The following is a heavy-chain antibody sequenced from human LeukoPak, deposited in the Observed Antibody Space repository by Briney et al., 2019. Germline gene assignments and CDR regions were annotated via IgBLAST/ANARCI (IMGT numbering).Heavy chain of an antibody. CDR1: SGSMTDSY. CDR3: TREGYDRSGYFLDF. V-gene: IGHV4-59*12. Sequence: SETLSLTCSVSSGSMTDSYWSWFRQAPGKGFEWLGFIYPDGRIDYSPSLRSRVTFSVATSKLEATVRLSSVTATDTAVYYCTREGYDRSGYFLDFWGQGTLVTVSS. CDR2: IYPDGRI. D-gene: IGHD3-22*01. J-gene: IGHJ4*02.